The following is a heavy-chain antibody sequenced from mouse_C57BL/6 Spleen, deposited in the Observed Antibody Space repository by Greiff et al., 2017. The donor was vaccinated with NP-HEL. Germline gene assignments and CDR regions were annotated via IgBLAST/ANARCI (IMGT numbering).Heavy chain of an antibody. CDR1: GYAFSSSW. D-gene: IGHD1-1*01. J-gene: IGHJ3*01. V-gene: IGHV1-82*01. Sequence: QVQLQQSGPELVKPGASVKISCKASGYAFSSSWMNWVKQRPGKGLEWIGRIYPGDGDTNYNGKFKGKATLTADKSSSTAYMQLSSLTSEDSAVYFCARSGSYYYGRSAYWGQGTLVTVSA. CDR3: ARSGSYYYGRSAY. CDR2: IYPGDGDT.